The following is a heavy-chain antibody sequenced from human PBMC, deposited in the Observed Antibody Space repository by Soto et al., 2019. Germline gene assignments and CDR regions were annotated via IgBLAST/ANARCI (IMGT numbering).Heavy chain of an antibody. CDR1: GGSFSGYY. V-gene: IGHV4-34*01. D-gene: IGHD6-13*01. CDR2: INHSGST. Sequence: SETLSLTCAVYGGSFSGYYGSWIRQPPGKGLEWIGEINHSGSTNYNPSLKSRVTISVDTSKNQFSLKLSSVTAADTAVYYCARGRGSSWYLRWFDPWGQGTLVTVSS. CDR3: ARGRGSSWYLRWFDP. J-gene: IGHJ5*02.